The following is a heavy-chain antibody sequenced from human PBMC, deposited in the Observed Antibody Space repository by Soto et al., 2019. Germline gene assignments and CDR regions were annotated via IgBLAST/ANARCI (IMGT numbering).Heavy chain of an antibody. Sequence: GQLVQSGAEMKKPGASVTVSCKAPGYTFTSHGISRVRRATGQVLAWMGWASPYNGATKYAEKFQGRVYMTTETSTTTAYMELRSLTSDDTAVYYCTRDGKCLTSSGTDSWGQGTLVTVSS. D-gene: IGHD6-6*01. J-gene: IGHJ5*01. CDR3: TRDGKCLTSSGTDS. V-gene: IGHV1-18*04. CDR1: GYTFTSHG. CDR2: ASPYNGAT.